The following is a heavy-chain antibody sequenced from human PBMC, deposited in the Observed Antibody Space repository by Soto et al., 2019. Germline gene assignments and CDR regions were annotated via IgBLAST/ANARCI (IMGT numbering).Heavy chain of an antibody. CDR3: ARDAYYDSSGYGISDY. J-gene: IGHJ4*02. V-gene: IGHV3-33*01. CDR1: GFTFSSYG. Sequence: GGSLRLSCAASGFTFSSYGMHWVRQAPGKGLEWVAVIWYDGSNKYYADSVKGRFTISRDNSKNTLYLQMNSLRAEDTAVYYCARDAYYDSSGYGISDYWGQGTLVTVSS. CDR2: IWYDGSNK. D-gene: IGHD3-22*01.